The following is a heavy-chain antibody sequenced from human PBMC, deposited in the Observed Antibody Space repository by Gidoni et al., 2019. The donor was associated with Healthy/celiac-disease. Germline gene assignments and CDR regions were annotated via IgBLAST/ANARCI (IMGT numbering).Heavy chain of an antibody. CDR2: IYYPGST. CDR3: ARLDNGSGYLLQDAFDI. Sequence: QLQLQESGPGLVKPSETLSLTCTVSGGSISSSSYYWGWIRQPPGKGREWIANIYYPGSTYYNPSLERRVTISVDTSKNQFSLKLSSVTAADTAVYYCARLDNGSGYLLQDAFDIWGQGTMVTVSS. J-gene: IGHJ3*02. CDR1: GGSISSSSYY. V-gene: IGHV4-39*01. D-gene: IGHD3-22*01.